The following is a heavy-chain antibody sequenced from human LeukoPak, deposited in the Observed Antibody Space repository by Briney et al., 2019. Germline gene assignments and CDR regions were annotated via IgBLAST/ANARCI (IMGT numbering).Heavy chain of an antibody. V-gene: IGHV3-9*01. CDR2: ISWNSGSI. Sequence: GRSLRLSCAASGLYFADYAMHWVRQAPGKGLEWVSGISWNSGSIGYADSVKGRFTISRDNAKNSLYLQMNSLRAEDTALYYCAKAPLVGATSLDYWGQGTLVTVSS. CDR1: GLYFADYA. CDR3: AKAPLVGATSLDY. J-gene: IGHJ4*02. D-gene: IGHD1-26*01.